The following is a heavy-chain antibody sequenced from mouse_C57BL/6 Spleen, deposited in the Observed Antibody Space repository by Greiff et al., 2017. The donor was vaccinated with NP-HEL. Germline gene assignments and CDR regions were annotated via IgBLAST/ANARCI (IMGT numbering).Heavy chain of an antibody. CDR2: IYPGSGST. CDR3: AKWLLREGAMDY. CDR1: GYTFTSYW. Sequence: VQLQQPGAELVKPGASVKMSCKASGYTFTSYWITWVKQRPGQGLEWIGDIYPGSGSTNYNEKFKSKATLTVDTSSSTAYMQLSSLTSEDSAVYYCAKWLLREGAMDYWGQGTSVTVSS. D-gene: IGHD2-3*01. J-gene: IGHJ4*01. V-gene: IGHV1-55*01.